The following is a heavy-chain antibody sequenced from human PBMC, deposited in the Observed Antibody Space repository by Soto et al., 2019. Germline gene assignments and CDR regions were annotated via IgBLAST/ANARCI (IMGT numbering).Heavy chain of an antibody. CDR3: ARAYEASSGWKFDY. CDR2: IKEDGSRT. J-gene: IGHJ4*02. Sequence: VQLVESGGGVVQPGTSLRLSCAASGFTFSNFWMTWVRQDPGKGLEWVANIKEDGSRTYYVDSVKGRFTISRDNAENSLYLQLNSLRADDTAVYYCARAYEASSGWKFDYWGQGILVTVSS. CDR1: GFTFSNFW. D-gene: IGHD6-19*01. V-gene: IGHV3-7*03.